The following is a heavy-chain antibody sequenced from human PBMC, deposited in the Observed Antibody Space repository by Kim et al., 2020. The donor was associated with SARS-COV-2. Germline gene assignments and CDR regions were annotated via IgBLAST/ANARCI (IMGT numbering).Heavy chain of an antibody. V-gene: IGHV3-23*01. D-gene: IGHD3-3*01. CDR1: GFAFGSHS. Sequence: GGSLRLSCKASGFAFGSHSMTWVRQAPGKGLELVSVSICCCTTTYYAASVKGRFTISTDNSKYTLFLQLNILRSEATAVYFCSNSVCIFIPCCLCVYY. CDR2: SICCCTTT. CDR3: SNSVCIFIPCCLCVYY. J-gene: IGHJ6*01.